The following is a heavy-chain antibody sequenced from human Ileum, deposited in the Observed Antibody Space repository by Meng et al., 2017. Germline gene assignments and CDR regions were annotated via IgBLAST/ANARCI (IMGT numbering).Heavy chain of an antibody. V-gene: IGHV4-34*01. CDR2: INHSGST. CDR3: ARGGPWFDP. Sequence: QLQLQEAGPGLVQPSETLSLTCTVYGGSFSGYYWSWIRQPPGKGLEWIGEINHSGSTNYNPSLKSRVTISVDTSKNQFSLKLSSVTAADTAVYYCARGGPWFDPWGQGTLVTVFS. J-gene: IGHJ5*02. CDR1: GGSFSGYY.